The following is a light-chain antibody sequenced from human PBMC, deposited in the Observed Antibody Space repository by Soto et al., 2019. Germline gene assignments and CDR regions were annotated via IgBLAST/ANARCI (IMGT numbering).Light chain of an antibody. J-gene: IGKJ5*01. Sequence: DIVMTQSPFSLPVTPGEPASISCRSSQSLLHSNGYNYLDWYLQKPGQSPHLLIYLGSNRASGVPDRFSGSGSGTDFTLRISRXEAEDVGVYYCMQALQTPPAFGQGTRLEIK. CDR2: LGS. CDR1: QSLLHSNGYNY. CDR3: MQALQTPPA. V-gene: IGKV2-28*01.